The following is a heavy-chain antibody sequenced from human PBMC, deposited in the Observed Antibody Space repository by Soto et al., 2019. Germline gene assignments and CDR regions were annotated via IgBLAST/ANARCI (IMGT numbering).Heavy chain of an antibody. D-gene: IGHD5-18*01. CDR3: AKDGYKYKYYSDY. Sequence: GGSLGLSCAASGFSFSRYGIHWVRQAPGKGLEWVAVISKDGGDKEYAESVKGRCTISRENSKSTVYLQMNSLRVEDTAVYYCAKDGYKYKYYSDYWGQGTLVTVSS. J-gene: IGHJ4*02. V-gene: IGHV3-30*18. CDR1: GFSFSRYG. CDR2: ISKDGGDK.